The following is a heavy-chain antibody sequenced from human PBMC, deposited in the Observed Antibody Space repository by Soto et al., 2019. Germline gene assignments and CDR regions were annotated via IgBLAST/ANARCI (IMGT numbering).Heavy chain of an antibody. CDR1: GDSISSSNYH. CDR3: ARHRGPTGPNY. J-gene: IGHJ4*02. Sequence: ETLSLTCTVSGDSISSSNYHWGWIRQPPGKGLEWIGSVYYSGSTYYNPSLKSRVTISIDASKNQFSLNLNSVTATDTAVYYCARHRGPTGPNYWGQGTLVTVSS. D-gene: IGHD3-10*01. V-gene: IGHV4-39*01. CDR2: VYYSGST.